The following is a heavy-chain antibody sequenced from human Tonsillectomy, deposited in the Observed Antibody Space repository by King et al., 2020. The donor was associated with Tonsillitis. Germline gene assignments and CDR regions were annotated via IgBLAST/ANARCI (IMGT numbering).Heavy chain of an antibody. V-gene: IGHV4-39*01. D-gene: IGHD6-13*01. J-gene: IGHJ4*02. CDR1: GGSISSSSYY. CDR3: ARRYSTSWSFDY. CDR2: IYYSGST. Sequence: PLQESGPGLVKPSETLSLTCTVSGGSISSSSYYWGWIRQPPGKGLEWIGSIYYSGSTYFNPSLKSRVTISVDTSKNQFSLKLSSVTAADAAVYYCARRYSTSWSFDYWGQGTLVTVSS.